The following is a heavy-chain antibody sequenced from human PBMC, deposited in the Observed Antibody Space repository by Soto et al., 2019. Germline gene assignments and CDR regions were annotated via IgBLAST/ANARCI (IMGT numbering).Heavy chain of an antibody. V-gene: IGHV4-61*08. CDR2: IYYSGTT. CDR3: GGSILTGYYNGMDV. J-gene: IGHJ6*02. Sequence: SSETLSLTCTVSGGSISSGGYYWSWIRQHPGKGLEWIGYIYYSGTTNYNPSLKSRVTMSLDTSKNQFSLKLSSVTAADTALYYCGGSILTGYYNGMDVWGQGTTVTVSS. D-gene: IGHD3-9*01. CDR1: GGSISSGGYY.